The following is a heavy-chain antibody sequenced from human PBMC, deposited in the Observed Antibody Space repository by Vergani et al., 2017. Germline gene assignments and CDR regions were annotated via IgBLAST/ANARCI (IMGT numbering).Heavy chain of an antibody. CDR2: INPSGGHT. CDR3: ARGDYGILTGYRY. D-gene: IGHD3-9*01. CDR1: GYTFSNYY. J-gene: IGHJ4*02. V-gene: IGHV1-46*03. Sequence: QVQVVQSGAEVKKSGASVKVSCKPSGYTFSNYYMHWVRQAPGQGLEWMGIINPSGGHTNYAQKFQGRVTMTRDTSTSTVYMELSSLRSEDTALYYCARGDYGILTGYRYWGQGTLVTVSA.